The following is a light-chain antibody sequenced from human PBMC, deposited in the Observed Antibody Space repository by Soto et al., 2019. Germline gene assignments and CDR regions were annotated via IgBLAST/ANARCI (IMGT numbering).Light chain of an antibody. Sequence: AIRMTQSPSSFSASTGDRVTITCRASQGISSYLAWCQQKPGKAPKLLIFAASTLQRWVPSRFSGSGSGTDFTLTISCLQSEDFATYYCQQYYSYPLTFGGGTKVEIK. J-gene: IGKJ4*01. CDR2: AAS. CDR1: QGISSY. V-gene: IGKV1-8*01. CDR3: QQYYSYPLT.